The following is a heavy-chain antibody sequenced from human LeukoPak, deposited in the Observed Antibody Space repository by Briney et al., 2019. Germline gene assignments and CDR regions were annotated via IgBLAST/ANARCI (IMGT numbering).Heavy chain of an antibody. J-gene: IGHJ3*02. CDR1: GGSFSGYY. CDR2: INHSGST. CDR3: ARVVAYPRIDAFDI. D-gene: IGHD5-12*01. Sequence: SETLSLTCAVYGGSFSGYYWSWIRQPPGKGLEWLGEINHSGSTNYNPSLKSRVTISVDTSKNQFSLKLSSVTAADTAVYYCARVVAYPRIDAFDIWGQGTMVTVSS. V-gene: IGHV4-34*01.